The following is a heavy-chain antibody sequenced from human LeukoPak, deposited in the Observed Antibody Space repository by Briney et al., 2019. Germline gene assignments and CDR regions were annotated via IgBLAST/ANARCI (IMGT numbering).Heavy chain of an antibody. D-gene: IGHD2-2*01. V-gene: IGHV4-59*01. J-gene: IGHJ6*02. CDR1: GGSISSYY. CDR3: ARDIGYCSSTSCSYYYYYGMDV. Sequence: SETLSLTCTVSGGSISSYYWSWIRQPPGKGLEWIGYIYYRGSTNYNPSLKSRVTISVDTSKNQFSLKRSSVTAADTAVYYCARDIGYCSSTSCSYYYYYGMDVWGQGTTVTVSS. CDR2: IYYRGST.